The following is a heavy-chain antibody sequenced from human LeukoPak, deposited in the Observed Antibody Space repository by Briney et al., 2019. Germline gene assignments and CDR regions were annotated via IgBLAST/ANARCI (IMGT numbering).Heavy chain of an antibody. Sequence: PGESLRLSCAASGFTFSSYEMNWVRQAPGKGLEWVSYISSSGSTTYYADSVKGRFTISRDNAKNSLYLQMNSLRAEDTAVYYCAKDSRAMIVVAYFDYWGQGTLVTVSS. CDR2: ISSSGSTT. J-gene: IGHJ4*02. CDR3: AKDSRAMIVVAYFDY. CDR1: GFTFSSYE. V-gene: IGHV3-48*03. D-gene: IGHD3-22*01.